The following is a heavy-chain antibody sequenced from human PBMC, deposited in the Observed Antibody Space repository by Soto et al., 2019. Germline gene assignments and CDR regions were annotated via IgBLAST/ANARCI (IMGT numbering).Heavy chain of an antibody. CDR2: IYYSGST. J-gene: IGHJ6*02. V-gene: IGHV4-59*01. CDR1: GGSISSYY. Sequence: SETLSLTCTVSGGSISSYYWSWIRQPPGKGLEWIGYIYYSGSTNYNPSLKSRVTISVDTSKNQFSLKLSSVTAADTAVYYCASRGVDIVATTRDYYYGMDVWGQGTTVTAP. D-gene: IGHD5-12*01. CDR3: ASRGVDIVATTRDYYYGMDV.